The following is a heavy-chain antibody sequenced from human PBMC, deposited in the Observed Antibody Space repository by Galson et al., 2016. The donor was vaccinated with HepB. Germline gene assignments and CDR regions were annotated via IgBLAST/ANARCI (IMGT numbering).Heavy chain of an antibody. CDR3: ARDVFWGDGLDV. CDR2: INHSGST. V-gene: IGHV4-34*01. CDR1: GGSLTGYY. Sequence: SETLSLTCAVYGGSLTGYYWSWIRQPPGKGLEWIGEINHSGSTNYNPSLKSRVTISPDTSKNQFSLKLSSVTAADSAVYYCARDVFWGDGLDVWGQGTTVTVSS. D-gene: IGHD3-3*01. J-gene: IGHJ6*02.